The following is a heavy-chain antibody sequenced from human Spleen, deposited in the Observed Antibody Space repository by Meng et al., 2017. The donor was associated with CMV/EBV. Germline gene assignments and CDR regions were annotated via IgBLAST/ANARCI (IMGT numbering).Heavy chain of an antibody. CDR2: FYRTGDT. D-gene: IGHD6-19*01. Sequence: SETLSLTCIVSGYAISDGYYWGWVRQSPGKGLEWLGSFYRTGDTYYNPSLQGRIAISVDAPKNRFSLRLAAVTSTDTALYFWVSGGDYQYVGGWYPYFDYWGQGRLVTVSS. V-gene: IGHV4-38-2*02. CDR3: VSGGDYQYVGGWYPYFDY. J-gene: IGHJ4*02. CDR1: GYAISDGYY.